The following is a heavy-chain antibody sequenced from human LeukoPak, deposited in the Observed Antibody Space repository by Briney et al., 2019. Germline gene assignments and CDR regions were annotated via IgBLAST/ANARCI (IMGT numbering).Heavy chain of an antibody. CDR2: ISAYNGNT. CDR3: AKYPKRPVAGIGRNWFGR. J-gene: IGHJ5*02. D-gene: IGHD6-19*01. Sequence: AAVTDSCKASGYTFTRYGISWVRSAPGQELERMGWISAYNGNTNYAQKLQGRVTMTTDTSKSTPYMELKSLRSDDTAVYYCAKYPKRPVAGIGRNWFGRWGQGTLVTVSS. CDR1: GYTFTRYG. V-gene: IGHV1-18*04.